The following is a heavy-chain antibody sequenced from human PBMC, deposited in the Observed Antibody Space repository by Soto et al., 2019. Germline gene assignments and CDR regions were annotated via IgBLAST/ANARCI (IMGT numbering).Heavy chain of an antibody. CDR2: INHSGST. CDR1: GGSFSGYY. D-gene: IGHD3-9*01. Sequence: SETLSLTCAVYGGSFSGYYWSWIRQPPGKGLEWIGEINHSGSTNYNPSLKSRVTISVDTSKNQFSLKLSSVTAADTAVYYCARGSGGYYDILTGSRNIYDYWGQGTLVTVSS. CDR3: ARGSGGYYDILTGSRNIYDY. V-gene: IGHV4-34*01. J-gene: IGHJ4*02.